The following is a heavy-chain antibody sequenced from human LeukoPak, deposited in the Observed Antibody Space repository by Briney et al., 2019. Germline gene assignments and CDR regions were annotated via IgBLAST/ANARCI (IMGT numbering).Heavy chain of an antibody. CDR2: ISSSGGTI. CDR1: GFTFSNYD. V-gene: IGHV3-48*03. CDR3: TRNFGL. Sequence: GGSLRLSCAASGFTFSNYDMNWVRQAPGKGLEWVSKISSSGGTIYYADSVQGRFTISRGNAKNSLYLQMIGLRAEDTAVYYCTRNFGLWGRGTLVTVSS. J-gene: IGHJ2*01.